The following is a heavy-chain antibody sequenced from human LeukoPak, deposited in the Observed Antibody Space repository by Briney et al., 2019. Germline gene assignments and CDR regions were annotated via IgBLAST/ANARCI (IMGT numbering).Heavy chain of an antibody. CDR1: GFIFSSYS. D-gene: IGHD1-7*01. Sequence: QPGGSLRLSCAASGFIFSSYSMNWVRQAPEKGLEWLSYISSSSTTIYYADSVKGRFTISRDNAKNSLYLQMNSLKAEDTAVYYCARNRFPITGTTNNYYYMDVWGKGTTVTVSS. V-gene: IGHV3-48*04. CDR2: ISSSSTTI. CDR3: ARNRFPITGTTNNYYYMDV. J-gene: IGHJ6*03.